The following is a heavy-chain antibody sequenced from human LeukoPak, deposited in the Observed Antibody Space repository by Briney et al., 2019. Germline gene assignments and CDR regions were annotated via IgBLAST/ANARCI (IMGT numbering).Heavy chain of an antibody. CDR1: GFTFRSYA. D-gene: IGHD6-19*01. J-gene: IGHJ4*02. CDR3: AKQWLLDS. V-gene: IGHV3-23*01. CDR2: ISGGGGAT. Sequence: PGGSLRLSCEASGFTFRSYAMSWVRQAPGKGLEWVSVISGGGGATYYADSVKGRFTISRDNSKNTLYLQMNSLRADDTAVYYCAKQWLLDSWGQGTLVTVSS.